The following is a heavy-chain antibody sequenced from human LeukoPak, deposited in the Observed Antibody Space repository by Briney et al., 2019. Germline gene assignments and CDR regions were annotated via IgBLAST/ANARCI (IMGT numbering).Heavy chain of an antibody. CDR2: INSDGSSA. CDR1: GFTFSSYW. Sequence: GGSLRLSCAASGFTFSSYWMHWVRQAPGKGLVWVSRINSDGSSASYADSVKGRFTISRDNAKNTLYLQMNSLRVEDTAVYYCAKSGSSSWFLDYWGQGTLVTVSS. CDR3: AKSGSSSWFLDY. V-gene: IGHV3-74*01. D-gene: IGHD6-13*01. J-gene: IGHJ4*02.